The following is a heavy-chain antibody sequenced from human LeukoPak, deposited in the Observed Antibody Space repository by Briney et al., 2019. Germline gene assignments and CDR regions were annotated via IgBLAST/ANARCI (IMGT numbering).Heavy chain of an antibody. CDR2: IIPIFGTA. J-gene: IGHJ5*02. CDR1: GGTSSSYA. CDR3: AYNSCYSACPNWFDP. D-gene: IGHD2-2*01. V-gene: IGHV1-69*05. Sequence: GASVKVSCKASGGTSSSYAISWVRQAPGQGLEWMGGIIPIFGTANYAQKFQGRVTITTDESTSTAYMELSSLRSEDTAVYYCAYNSCYSACPNWFDPWGQGTLVTVSS.